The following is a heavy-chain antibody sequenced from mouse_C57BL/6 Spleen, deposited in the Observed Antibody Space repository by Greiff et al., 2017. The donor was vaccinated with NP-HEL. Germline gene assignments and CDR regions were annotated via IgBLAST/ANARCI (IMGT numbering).Heavy chain of an antibody. CDR2: IYPGSGST. D-gene: IGHD6-2*01. V-gene: IGHV1-55*01. CDR3: AGLEDYFDY. CDR1: GYTFTSYW. Sequence: QVHVKQSGAELVKPGASVKMSCKASGYTFTSYWITWVKQRPGQGLEWIGDIYPGSGSTNYNEKFKSKATLTVDTSSSTAYMQLSSLTSEDSAVYYCAGLEDYFDYWGQGTTLTVSS. J-gene: IGHJ2*01.